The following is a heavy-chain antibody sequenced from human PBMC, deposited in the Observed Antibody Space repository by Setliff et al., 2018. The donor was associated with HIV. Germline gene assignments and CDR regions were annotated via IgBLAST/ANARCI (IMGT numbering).Heavy chain of an antibody. Sequence: GEYLRLSCTASGFTVSSNYMSWVRQAPGKGLEWVSVIYCGGTTQYADSVKGRFTLSRHNSKNTVYLQMNSLRVEETAVYYCARELYREWDYWGQGTLVTVSS. CDR3: ARELYREWDY. CDR1: GFTVSSNY. V-gene: IGHV3-53*04. D-gene: IGHD3-16*02. CDR2: IYCGGTT. J-gene: IGHJ4*02.